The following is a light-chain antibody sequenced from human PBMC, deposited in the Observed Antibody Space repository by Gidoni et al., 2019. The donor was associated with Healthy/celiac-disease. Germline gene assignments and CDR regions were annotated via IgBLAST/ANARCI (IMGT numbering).Light chain of an antibody. CDR3: QQYNNWPPIT. Sequence: GMTLSPATLSVSPGERATLSSRASQSVSSNLAWYQQKPGQAPRLLIYGASTRATGIPARFSGSGSGTEFTLTISSLQSEDVAVYYCQQYNNWPPITFGQGTKLEIK. CDR1: QSVSSN. V-gene: IGKV3-15*01. J-gene: IGKJ5*01. CDR2: GAS.